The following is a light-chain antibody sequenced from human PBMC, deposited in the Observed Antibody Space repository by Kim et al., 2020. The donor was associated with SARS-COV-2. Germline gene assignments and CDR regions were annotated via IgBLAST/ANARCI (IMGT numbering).Light chain of an antibody. Sequence: EIVLTQSPATLSLSPGERATLSCRASQSVTNYLPWYQQRPGQAPRLLIFDASNRATGIPARFRGSGSGTVFTLTISSLEPEDFAVYYCQQRGDWPTFGGGTKVDIK. CDR2: DAS. J-gene: IGKJ4*01. CDR1: QSVTNY. CDR3: QQRGDWPT. V-gene: IGKV3-11*01.